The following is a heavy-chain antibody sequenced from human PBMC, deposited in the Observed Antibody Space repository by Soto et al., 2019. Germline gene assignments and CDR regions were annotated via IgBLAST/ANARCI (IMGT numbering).Heavy chain of an antibody. V-gene: IGHV5-10-1*01. CDR1: GYSFTSYL. CDR2: IDPSDSCS. CDR3: ATPCLQAAIKGGYGMDV. J-gene: IGHJ6*02. Sequence: GESLKISCKGSGYSFTSYLISWVRQMPGKGLEWVGRIDPSDSCSNSSPSFQGHVTISAEKSISTAYMQWSSLKASDTAMYYCATPCLQAAIKGGYGMDVWGQGTSVTVSS. D-gene: IGHD2-2*02.